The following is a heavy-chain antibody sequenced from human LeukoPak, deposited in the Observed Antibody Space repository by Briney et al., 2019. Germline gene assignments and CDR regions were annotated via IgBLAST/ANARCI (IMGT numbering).Heavy chain of an antibody. Sequence: PGGSLRLSCVASGFTFSNYAMGWVRQPPGKGLEWVSVVSGGGGTTYYPDSVKGRFTISRDNSKNTVFLQMNGLRAEDTAVYYCAKPIGARFRGVWGQGTLVTVSS. V-gene: IGHV3-23*01. CDR1: GFTFSNYA. J-gene: IGHJ4*02. D-gene: IGHD3-10*01. CDR2: VSGGGGTT. CDR3: AKPIGARFRGV.